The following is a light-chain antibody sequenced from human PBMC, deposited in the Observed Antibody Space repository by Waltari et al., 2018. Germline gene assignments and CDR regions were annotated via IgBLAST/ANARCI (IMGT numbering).Light chain of an antibody. CDR1: QSVSSN. J-gene: IGKJ2*01. Sequence: EIVMTQSPATLSVSPGDTAPLSCRASQSVSSNLAWYQQKPGQAPRLLIYGAYTRATGIPARFSGSGSGTEFTLTISSLQSEDFVVYYCQQYNNWPPYTFGQGTKLEIK. V-gene: IGKV3-15*01. CDR3: QQYNNWPPYT. CDR2: GAY.